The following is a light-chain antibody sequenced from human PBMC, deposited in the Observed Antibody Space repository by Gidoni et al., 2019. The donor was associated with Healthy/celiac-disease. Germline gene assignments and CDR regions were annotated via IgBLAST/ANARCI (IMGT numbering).Light chain of an antibody. CDR3: MQGTHWLSLT. J-gene: IGKJ4*01. CDR1: QSLVHSDGNTY. V-gene: IGKV2-30*02. Sequence: DVVMTQSPLSLPVTLGQPASISCRSSQSLVHSDGNTYLNWFQQRPGQSPRRLIYKVSNRDSGVPDRFSGSGSGTDFTLKISRVEAEDVGVYYCMQGTHWLSLTVGGGTKVEIK. CDR2: KVS.